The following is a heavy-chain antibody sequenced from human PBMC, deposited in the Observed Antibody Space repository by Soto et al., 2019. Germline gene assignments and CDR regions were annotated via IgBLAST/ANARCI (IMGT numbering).Heavy chain of an antibody. CDR3: AKERTAERELRHFDY. Sequence: SLRLSCAASGFTFSTYAMTWVRQAPGKGLEWVSTISGSGGSTYYADSVKGRFTISRDRSDNMLHLQMNSLRAEDTAIYYCAKERTAERELRHFDYWGQGTLVTVSS. D-gene: IGHD1-26*01. V-gene: IGHV3-23*01. J-gene: IGHJ4*02. CDR2: ISGSGGST. CDR1: GFTFSTYA.